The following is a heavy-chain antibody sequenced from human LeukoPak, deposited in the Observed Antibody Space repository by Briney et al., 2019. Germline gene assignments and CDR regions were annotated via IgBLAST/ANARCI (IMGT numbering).Heavy chain of an antibody. V-gene: IGHV1-69*13. CDR1: GYTFTSYG. Sequence: SVKVSCKASGYTFTSYGISWVRQAPGQGLEWMGGIIPIFGTANYAQKFQGRVTITADESTSTAYMELSSLRSEDTAVYYCASYEEMATSFDYWGQGTLVTVSS. J-gene: IGHJ4*02. CDR3: ASYEEMATSFDY. CDR2: IIPIFGTA. D-gene: IGHD5-24*01.